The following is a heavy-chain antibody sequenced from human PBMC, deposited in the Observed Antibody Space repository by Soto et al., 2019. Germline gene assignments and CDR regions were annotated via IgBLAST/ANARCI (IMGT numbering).Heavy chain of an antibody. J-gene: IGHJ4*02. D-gene: IGHD5-12*01. CDR1: GGSMSSYY. CDR3: ARGRAGYNGSSFDY. CDR2: IYYSGSS. V-gene: IGHV4-59*01. Sequence: HVQLEESGPGLVKPSETPSLTCTVTGGSMSSYYWSWIRQPPGKGLEWIGYIYYSGSSNYNPSLKCRGSISVDTSKNQFSLKLSSVTAADTDVYYWARGRAGYNGSSFDYWGQVTLVTVSS.